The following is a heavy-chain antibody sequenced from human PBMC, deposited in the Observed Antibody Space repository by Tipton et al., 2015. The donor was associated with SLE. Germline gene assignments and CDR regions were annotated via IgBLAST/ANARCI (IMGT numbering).Heavy chain of an antibody. D-gene: IGHD3-10*01. CDR2: IYYSGST. CDR3: AGYYNYMDV. Sequence: TLSLTCNVSGGPISRNYWSWIRQPPGKGLEWIGYIYYSGSTNYNPSLRSRVTMSLDMSKNQFSLKLSSVTAADTAVYYCAGYYNYMDVWGKGTTVTVSS. CDR1: GGPISRNY. V-gene: IGHV4-59*01. J-gene: IGHJ6*03.